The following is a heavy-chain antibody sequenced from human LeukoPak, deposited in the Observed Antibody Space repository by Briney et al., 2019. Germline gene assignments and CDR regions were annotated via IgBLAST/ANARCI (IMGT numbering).Heavy chain of an antibody. Sequence: GGSLRLSCAASGFTFSNYAMSWVRQAPGKGLEWVSAISGSGGSTYYADSVKGRFTISRDNSKNTLYLQMNSLRAEDTAVYYCAKDPLWYYDFWFGAHDAFDIWGQGTMVTVSS. CDR3: AKDPLWYYDFWFGAHDAFDI. V-gene: IGHV3-23*01. D-gene: IGHD3-3*01. CDR2: ISGSGGST. J-gene: IGHJ3*02. CDR1: GFTFSNYA.